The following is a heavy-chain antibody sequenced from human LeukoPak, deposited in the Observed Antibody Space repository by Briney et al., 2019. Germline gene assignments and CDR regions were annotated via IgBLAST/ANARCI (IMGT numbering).Heavy chain of an antibody. CDR1: GYTFTGYY. J-gene: IGHJ4*02. CDR2: INPNSGGT. CDR3: ARTLFIAAVSSCFDY. D-gene: IGHD6-13*01. Sequence: ASVKVSCEASGYTFTGYYMHWVRQAPGQGLEWMGWINPNSGGTNYAQKFQGRVTMTRDTSISTAYMELSRLRSDDTAVYYCARTLFIAAVSSCFDYWGQGTLVTVSS. V-gene: IGHV1-2*02.